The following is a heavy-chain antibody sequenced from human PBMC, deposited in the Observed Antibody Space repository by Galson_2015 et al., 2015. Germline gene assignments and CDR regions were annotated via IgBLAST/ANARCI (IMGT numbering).Heavy chain of an antibody. CDR2: ISSSGADT. CDR1: GFTFSTSP. V-gene: IGHV3-23*01. CDR3: AKKVAGNNPFDY. J-gene: IGHJ4*02. D-gene: IGHD6-19*01. Sequence: SLRLSCAASGFTFSTSPMRWVRQPPGKGLEWVSGISSSGADTPYADSVKGRFTISRDNSKNTLYLQMNSLRAEDTAVYYCAKKVAGNNPFDYWGQGTLVTVSS.